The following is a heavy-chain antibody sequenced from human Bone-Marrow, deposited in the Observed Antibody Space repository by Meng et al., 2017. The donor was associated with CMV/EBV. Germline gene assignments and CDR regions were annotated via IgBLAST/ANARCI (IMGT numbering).Heavy chain of an antibody. CDR1: GGSISSGGYY. V-gene: IGHV4-31*03. CDR2: IYYSGST. J-gene: IGHJ4*02. D-gene: IGHD5-24*01. CDR3: ARSGEVEVYYFDY. Sequence: SETPSLICTFSGGSISSGGYYWSWIRQHPGKGLEWIGYIYYSGSTYYNPPLKRRVTISVDTSKNQFSLKLSSVTAADTAVYYCARSGEVEVYYFDYWGQGTLVTVSS.